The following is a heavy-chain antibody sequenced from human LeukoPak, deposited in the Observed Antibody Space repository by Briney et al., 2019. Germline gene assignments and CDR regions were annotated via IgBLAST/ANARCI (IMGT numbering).Heavy chain of an antibody. Sequence: ASVKVSCKASGGTFSSYAISWVRQAPGQGLEWMGIINPSGGSTSYAQKFQERVTITRDMSTSTAYMELSSLRSEDTAVYYCAAPSHYDFWSGYNYWYFDLWGRGTLVTVPS. V-gene: IGHV1-46*01. CDR1: GGTFSSYA. CDR3: AAPSHYDFWSGYNYWYFDL. J-gene: IGHJ2*01. CDR2: INPSGGST. D-gene: IGHD3-3*01.